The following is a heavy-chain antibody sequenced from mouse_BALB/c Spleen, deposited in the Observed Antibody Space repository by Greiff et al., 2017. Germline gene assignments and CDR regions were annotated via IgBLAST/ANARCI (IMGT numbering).Heavy chain of an antibody. CDR2: IRSKSNNYAT. CDR1: GFTFNTYA. V-gene: IGHV10-1*02. CDR3: VRHKFPAMDY. Sequence: EVMLVESGGGLVQPKGSLKLSCAASGFTFNTYAMNWVRQAPGKGLEWVARIRSKSNNYATYYADSVKDRFTISRDDSQSMLYLQMNNLKTEDTAMYYCVRHKFPAMDYWGQGTSVTVSS. J-gene: IGHJ4*01.